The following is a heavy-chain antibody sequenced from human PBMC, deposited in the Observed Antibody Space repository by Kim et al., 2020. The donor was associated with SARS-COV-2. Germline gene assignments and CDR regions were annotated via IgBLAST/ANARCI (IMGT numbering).Heavy chain of an antibody. CDR2: SGSI. Sequence: SGSIGYADSVKGRFTISRDNAKNSLYLQMNSLRAEDTALYYCAKIEAFDIWGQGTMVTVSS. J-gene: IGHJ3*02. CDR3: AKIEAFDI. V-gene: IGHV3-9*01.